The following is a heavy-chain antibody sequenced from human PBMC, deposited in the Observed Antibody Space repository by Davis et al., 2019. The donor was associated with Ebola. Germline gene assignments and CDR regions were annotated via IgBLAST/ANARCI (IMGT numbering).Heavy chain of an antibody. CDR1: GFTFSSYS. Sequence: PGGSLRLSCAASGFTFSSYSMNWVRQAPGKGLEWVSSISSSSSYIYYADSVKGRFTISRDNAKNSLYLQMNSLRAEDTAVYYCARVGGADINYYGSGRGYGMDVWGQGTTVTVSS. J-gene: IGHJ6*02. CDR3: ARVGGADINYYGSGRGYGMDV. CDR2: ISSSSSYI. D-gene: IGHD3-10*01. V-gene: IGHV3-21*01.